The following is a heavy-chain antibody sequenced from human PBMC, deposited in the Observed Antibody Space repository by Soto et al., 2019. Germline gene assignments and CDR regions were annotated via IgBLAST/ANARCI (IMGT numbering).Heavy chain of an antibody. CDR3: ARASIAVAGQYYGMDV. D-gene: IGHD6-19*01. CDR2: INPNSGGT. J-gene: IGHJ6*02. Sequence: ASVKVSCKASGYTFTGYHMHWVRQAPGQGLEWMGWINPNSGGTNYAQKFQGWVTMTRDTSISTAYMELSRLRSDDTAVYYCARASIAVAGQYYGMDVWGQGTTVTVSS. CDR1: GYTFTGYH. V-gene: IGHV1-2*04.